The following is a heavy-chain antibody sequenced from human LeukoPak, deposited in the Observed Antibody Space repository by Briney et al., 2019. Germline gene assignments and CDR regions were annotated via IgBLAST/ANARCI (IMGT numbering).Heavy chain of an antibody. Sequence: GGSLRLSCAASGFTFSSYEMNWVRQAPGKGLEWVSYISSSGSTIYYADSVKGRFTISRDNAKNSLYLQMNSLRAEDTAVYYCARETMVVNDAFDIWGQGQWLPSLQ. J-gene: IGHJ3*02. CDR2: ISSSGSTI. V-gene: IGHV3-48*03. CDR1: GFTFSSYE. CDR3: ARETMVVNDAFDI. D-gene: IGHD4-23*01.